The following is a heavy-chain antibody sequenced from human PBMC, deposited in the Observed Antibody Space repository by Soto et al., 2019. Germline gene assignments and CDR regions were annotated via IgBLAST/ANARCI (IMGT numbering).Heavy chain of an antibody. J-gene: IGHJ4*02. D-gene: IGHD2-15*01. CDR1: GFTFSNYW. CDR3: ERGEEVARWSMDF. CDR2: IDSHGGFT. V-gene: IGHV3-74*01. Sequence: PGGSLRLSCAASGFTFSNYWMHWVRPSKGKGLLWVSRIDSHGGFTSYADSVKGRFTISSNTANNILFLQMSRRGADDTAIYYCERGEEVARWSMDFGGKGTLVIVS.